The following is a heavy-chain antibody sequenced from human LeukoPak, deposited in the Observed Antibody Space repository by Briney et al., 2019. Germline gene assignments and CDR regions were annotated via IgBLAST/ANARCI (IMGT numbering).Heavy chain of an antibody. D-gene: IGHD6-19*01. J-gene: IGHJ4*02. CDR1: GGSFSGYY. V-gene: IGHV4-34*01. CDR3: ARHSWLLPFDY. Sequence: PSETLSLTCAVYGGSFSGYYWDWIRQPPGKGLEWIGSIYYTGSTYFNPSLKSRVTMSVDTSKNQFSLRLSSVTAADTAVYYCARHSWLLPFDYWGQGTLVTVSS. CDR2: IYYTGST.